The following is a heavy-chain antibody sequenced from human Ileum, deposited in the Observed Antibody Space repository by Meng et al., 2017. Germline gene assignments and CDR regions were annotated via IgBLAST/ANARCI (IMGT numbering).Heavy chain of an antibody. V-gene: IGHV4-59*11. CDR2: MYYTGST. CDR1: GGSINNHY. D-gene: IGHD6-13*01. CDR3: ARGGLWGSSWYGSAVDI. J-gene: IGHJ3*02. Sequence: SETLSLTCTVSGGSINNHYWSWIRQPPGKGLEWIGYMYYTGSTNYNPSLKSRVSISIDTSKTLFSLKLSSVTAADTAVYYCARGGLWGSSWYGSAVDIWGQGTMVTVSS.